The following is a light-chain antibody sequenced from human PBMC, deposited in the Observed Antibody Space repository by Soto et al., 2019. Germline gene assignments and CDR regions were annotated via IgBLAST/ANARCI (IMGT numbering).Light chain of an antibody. CDR3: PQYGVSPVLS. V-gene: IGKV3-20*01. CDR2: GAS. Sequence: IVLTQSPGTLSLSPGERATLSCRASQSITNNFLAWYQQKPGQSPRLLIYGASGRATGIPDRFSGSGSGTDFTLTISSLEPEDSPVYYCPQYGVSPVLSFGGGTKVEIK. CDR1: QSITNNF. J-gene: IGKJ4*01.